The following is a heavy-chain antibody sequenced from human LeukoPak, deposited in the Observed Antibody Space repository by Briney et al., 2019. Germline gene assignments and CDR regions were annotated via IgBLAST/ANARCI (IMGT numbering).Heavy chain of an antibody. V-gene: IGHV4-59*08. CDR2: ISYSGST. Sequence: SETLSLTCTVSGGSISTFYWSWIRQPPGKGLEWIGYISYSGSTYYSPSLKSRVTISLDSSKNQFSLKLSSVTAADTAVYYCARGLRETATGLFDYWGQGTQVTVSS. D-gene: IGHD2-21*02. J-gene: IGHJ4*02. CDR3: ARGLRETATGLFDY. CDR1: GGSISTFY.